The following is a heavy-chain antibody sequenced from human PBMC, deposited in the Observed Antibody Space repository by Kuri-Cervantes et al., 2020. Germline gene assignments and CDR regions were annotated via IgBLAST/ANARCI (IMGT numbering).Heavy chain of an antibody. CDR3: ARDQGSIGYSQWFDP. Sequence: ASVKVSCKASGYTFTSYGISWVRQAPGQGLEWMGWISAYNGDTNYAQKLQGRVTMTTDTSTSTAYMELSRLTSEDTAVYYCARDQGSIGYSQWFDPWGQGTLVTVSS. J-gene: IGHJ5*02. D-gene: IGHD3-22*01. V-gene: IGHV1-18*01. CDR2: ISAYNGDT. CDR1: GYTFTSYG.